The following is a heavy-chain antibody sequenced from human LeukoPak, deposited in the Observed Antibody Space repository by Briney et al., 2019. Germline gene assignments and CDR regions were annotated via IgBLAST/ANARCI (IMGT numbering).Heavy chain of an antibody. CDR3: ARYRDCSSTSCFRYYYYGMDV. D-gene: IGHD2-2*01. CDR1: GYTFTSYG. CDR2: ISAYNGNT. J-gene: IGHJ6*02. Sequence: ASVKVSCKASGYTFTSYGISWVRQAPGQGLEWMGWISAYNGNTNYAQKLQGRVTMTTDTSTSTAYMELRSLRSDDTAVYYCARYRDCSSTSCFRYYYYGMDVWGHGTTVTVS. V-gene: IGHV1-18*01.